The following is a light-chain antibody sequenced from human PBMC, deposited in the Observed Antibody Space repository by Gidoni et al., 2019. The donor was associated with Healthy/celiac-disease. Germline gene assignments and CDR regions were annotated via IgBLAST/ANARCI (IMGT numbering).Light chain of an antibody. CDR2: AAS. CDR3: QQSYRTPKWT. CDR1: QSINSY. J-gene: IGKJ1*01. V-gene: IGKV1-39*01. Sequence: DIQMTQSPSSLSASVGDRVTITCRASQSINSYLNWYQQKPGKAPKLLIYAASSLQSGVPSRFSDSGSGTDFTLTIGSLQPEDFATYYCQQSYRTPKWTFGQXTKVEIK.